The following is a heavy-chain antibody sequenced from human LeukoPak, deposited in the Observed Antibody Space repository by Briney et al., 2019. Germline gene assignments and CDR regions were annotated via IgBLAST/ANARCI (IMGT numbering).Heavy chain of an antibody. V-gene: IGHV1-2*02. D-gene: IGHD3-9*01. Sequence: ASVKVSCKASGYTFTGYYMHRVRQAPGQGLEWMGWINPNSGGTNYAQKFQGRVTMTRDTSISTAYMELSRLRSDDTAVYYCATLYYDILTGYFDAFDIWGQGTMVTVSS. CDR3: ATLYYDILTGYFDAFDI. J-gene: IGHJ3*02. CDR1: GYTFTGYY. CDR2: INPNSGGT.